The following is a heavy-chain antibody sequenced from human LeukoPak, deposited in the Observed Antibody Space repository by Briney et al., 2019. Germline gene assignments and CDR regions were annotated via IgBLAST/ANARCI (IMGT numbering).Heavy chain of an antibody. V-gene: IGHV3-33*03. J-gene: IGHJ4*02. CDR1: GFTFSSYG. Sequence: PGGSLRLSCAASGFTFSSYGMHWVRQAPGKGLEWVAVILSDGSKEFYTDSVKGRFTISRDNAKNSLYLQMNSLRAEDTALYYCAKDPKRWPTPEYYFDYWGQGTLVTVSS. CDR3: AKDPKRWPTPEYYFDY. D-gene: IGHD5-24*01. CDR2: ILSDGSKE.